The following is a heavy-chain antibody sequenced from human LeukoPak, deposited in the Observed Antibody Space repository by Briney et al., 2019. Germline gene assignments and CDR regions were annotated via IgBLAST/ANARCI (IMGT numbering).Heavy chain of an antibody. J-gene: IGHJ4*02. CDR2: ISGCGGST. D-gene: IGHD6-13*01. Sequence: GGSLRLSCGASGFTFSSYAMSWVRQAPGKGLEWVSAISGCGGSTYYADSVKGRFTISRDNSKNTLYLQMNSLRAEDTAVYYCAKDRHYSSSWKWWVYWGQGTLVTVSS. CDR3: AKDRHYSSSWKWWVY. CDR1: GFTFSSYA. V-gene: IGHV3-23*01.